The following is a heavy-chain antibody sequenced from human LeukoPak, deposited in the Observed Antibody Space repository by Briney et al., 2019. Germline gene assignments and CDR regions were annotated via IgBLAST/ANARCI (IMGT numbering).Heavy chain of an antibody. V-gene: IGHV3-7*01. CDR2: IKQDGSEK. CDR1: GFTFSSYW. D-gene: IGHD1-26*01. CDR3: ARDGGSYPRGEFDY. J-gene: IGHJ4*02. Sequence: QAGGSLRLSCAASGFTFSSYWMSWVRQAPGKGLEWVANIKQDGSEKYYVDSVKGRFTISRDNAKNSQYLQMNSLRAEDTAVYYCARDGGSYPRGEFDYWGQGALVTVSS.